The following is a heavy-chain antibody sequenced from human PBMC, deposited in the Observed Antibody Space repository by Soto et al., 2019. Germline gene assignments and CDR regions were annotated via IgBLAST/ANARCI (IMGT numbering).Heavy chain of an antibody. CDR2: INYSGST. D-gene: IGHD6-13*01. V-gene: IGHV4-59*08. Sequence: PSETLSLTCTVSGDSFSNNYWSWIRQSSGKGLEWIGYINYSGSTNYNPSLRSRVAMSLDTSKNRISLNLSSVTAADTAVYYCAKSSYSSRPFDYWGQGILVTVSS. J-gene: IGHJ4*02. CDR1: GDSFSNNY. CDR3: AKSSYSSRPFDY.